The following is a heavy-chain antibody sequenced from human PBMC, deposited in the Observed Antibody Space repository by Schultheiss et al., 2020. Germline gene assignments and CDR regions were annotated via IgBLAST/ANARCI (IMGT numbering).Heavy chain of an antibody. J-gene: IGHJ5*02. CDR2: TYYRSKWYN. Sequence: SQTLSLTCAISGDSVSSNSAAWNWIRQSPSRGLEWLGRTYYRSKWYNDYAVSVKSRITIIPDTSKNQFSLHLNSVTPEDTAVYYCAKSPDGYYNNNWFDPWGQGTRVTVSS. D-gene: IGHD5-24*01. CDR3: AKSPDGYYNNNWFDP. CDR1: GDSVSSNSAA. V-gene: IGHV6-1*01.